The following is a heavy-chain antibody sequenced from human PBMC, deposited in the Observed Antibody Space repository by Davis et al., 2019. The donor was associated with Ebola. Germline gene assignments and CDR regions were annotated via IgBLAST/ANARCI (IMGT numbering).Heavy chain of an antibody. D-gene: IGHD1-20*01. CDR1: GFTFSSYW. CDR2: IKQDGSEK. CDR3: ASRGNWNEPFDP. V-gene: IGHV3-7*01. Sequence: GESLKISCAASGFTFSSYWMSWVRQAPGKGLEWVANIKQDGSEKYYVDSVKGRFTISRDNAKNSLYLQMNSLRAEDTAVYYCASRGNWNEPFDPWGQGTLVTVSS. J-gene: IGHJ5*02.